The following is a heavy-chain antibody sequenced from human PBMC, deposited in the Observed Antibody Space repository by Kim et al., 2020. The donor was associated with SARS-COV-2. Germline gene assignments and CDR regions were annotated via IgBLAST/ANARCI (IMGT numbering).Heavy chain of an antibody. CDR2: IYYSGST. CDR1: GGSISSGGYY. Sequence: SETLSHTCTVSGGSISSGGYYWSWIRQHPGKGLEWIGYIYYSGSTYYNPSLKSRVTISVDTSKNQFSLKLSSVTAAGTAVYYCARVLRSSSWYQEYWGQGTLVTVSS. CDR3: ARVLRSSSWYQEY. D-gene: IGHD6-13*01. J-gene: IGHJ4*02. V-gene: IGHV4-31*03.